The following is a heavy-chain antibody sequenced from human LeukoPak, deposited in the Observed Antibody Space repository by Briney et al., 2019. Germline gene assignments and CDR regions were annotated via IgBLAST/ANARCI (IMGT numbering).Heavy chain of an antibody. J-gene: IGHJ4*02. Sequence: PSETLSLTCRVSGASVSNYYWSWIRQSPGKGLEWIGFFHYSGSTNYNPSLNSPVTTSIDTSMNQLSLTLVSVTAADTAVYFCARHHDGGPKLRLDFWGLGVLVTVSS. V-gene: IGHV4-59*08. CDR1: GASVSNYY. D-gene: IGHD2-15*01. CDR3: ARHHDGGPKLRLDF. CDR2: FHYSGST.